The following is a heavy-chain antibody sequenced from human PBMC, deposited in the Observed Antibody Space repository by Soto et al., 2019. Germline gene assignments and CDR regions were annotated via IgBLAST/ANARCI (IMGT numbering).Heavy chain of an antibody. J-gene: IGHJ5*02. D-gene: IGHD2-2*02. V-gene: IGHV3-30*18. CDR1: GFTFSSYG. Sequence: GGSLRLSCAASGFTFSSYGMHWFRQAPGKGLEWVAVISYDGSNKYYADSVKGRFTISRDNSKNTLYLQMNSLRAEDTAVYYCAKDWYCSSTSCYNTPINWFDPWGQGTLVTVSS. CDR3: AKDWYCSSTSCYNTPINWFDP. CDR2: ISYDGSNK.